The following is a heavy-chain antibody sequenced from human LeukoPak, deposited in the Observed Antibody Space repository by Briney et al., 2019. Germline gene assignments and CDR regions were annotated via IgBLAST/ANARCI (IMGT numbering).Heavy chain of an antibody. V-gene: IGHV4-31*03. CDR1: GGSISSGGYY. CDR2: IYYSGST. J-gene: IGHJ3*02. D-gene: IGHD4-23*01. CDR3: ARVDYGGNSGRAFDI. Sequence: PSQTLSLTCTVSGGSISSGGYYWSWIRQHPGKGLEWIGYIYYSGSTYYNPSLKSRVTISVDTSKNQFSLKLSSVTAADTAVYYCARVDYGGNSGRAFDIWGQGTMVTVSS.